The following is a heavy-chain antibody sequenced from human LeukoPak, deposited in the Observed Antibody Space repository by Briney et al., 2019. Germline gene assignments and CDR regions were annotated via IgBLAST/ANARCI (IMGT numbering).Heavy chain of an antibody. D-gene: IGHD6-13*01. CDR2: INAGSGDT. Sequence: GASVKVSCKASGYTFTSHAIRWVRQAPGQRPEWMGWINAGSGDTKCSQNLEGRVTITRDTSASTAYMELSSLKSEDTAVYYCARTARIAATVGDYFDYWGQGTLVTVSS. J-gene: IGHJ4*02. V-gene: IGHV1-3*01. CDR3: ARTARIAATVGDYFDY. CDR1: GYTFTSHA.